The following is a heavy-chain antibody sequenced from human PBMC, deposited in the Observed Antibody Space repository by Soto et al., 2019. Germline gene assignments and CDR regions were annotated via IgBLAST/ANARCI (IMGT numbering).Heavy chain of an antibody. CDR2: INHSGST. D-gene: IGHD3-9*01. J-gene: IGHJ6*03. V-gene: IGHV4-34*01. CDR1: GGSFSGYY. Sequence: SETLSLTCAVYGGSFSGYYWSWIRQPPGKGLEWIGEINHSGSTNYNPSLKSRVTISVDTSKNQFSLKLSSVTAADTAVYYCARGLPLHDILTGYGPKRRTYYYMDVWGKGTTVTVSS. CDR3: ARGLPLHDILTGYGPKRRTYYYMDV.